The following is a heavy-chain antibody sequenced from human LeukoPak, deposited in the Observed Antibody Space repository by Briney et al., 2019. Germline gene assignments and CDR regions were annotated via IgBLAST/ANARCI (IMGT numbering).Heavy chain of an antibody. CDR1: GGSLSSSSYY. CDR2: IYYSGGT. D-gene: IGHD3-10*01. CDR3: ARHVHGSGSYPDY. V-gene: IGHV4-39*01. Sequence: SETLSLTCTVSGGSLSSSSYYWGWIRQPPGKGLEWIGSIYYSGGTYYSPSLKSRLIIFVDASKNQFSLKLSSVTAADTAVYYCARHVHGSGSYPDYWGQGTLVTVSS. J-gene: IGHJ4*02.